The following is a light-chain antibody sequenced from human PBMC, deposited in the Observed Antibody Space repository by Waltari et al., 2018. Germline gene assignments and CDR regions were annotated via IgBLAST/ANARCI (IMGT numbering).Light chain of an antibody. CDR3: QQYYTIPLT. CDR2: WAS. Sequence: DVVMTQSPDSLAVSLGERATIHCKSSQSVLYSSNNKNYLGRYQQKPGQPPKLLIYWASTRESGVPERFSGSGSGTDFTLTISSLQAEDAAVYYCQQYYTIPLTFGGGTKVEIK. CDR1: QSVLYSSNNKNY. J-gene: IGKJ4*01. V-gene: IGKV4-1*01.